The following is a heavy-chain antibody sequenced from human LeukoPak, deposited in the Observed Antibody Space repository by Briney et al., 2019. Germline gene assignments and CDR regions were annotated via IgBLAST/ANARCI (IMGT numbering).Heavy chain of an antibody. D-gene: IGHD3-22*01. V-gene: IGHV3-23*01. CDR2: ISGSGSTT. J-gene: IGHJ4*02. CDR3: AKVRAYYDSSGHDY. Sequence: QTGGSLRLSCAASGFTFSSYAMSWVRQAPGKGLEWVSAISGSGSTTYYTDSVKGRFTISRDNSKNTLYLQMNSLRAEDTAVYYCAKVRAYYDSSGHDYWGQGTLVTVSS. CDR1: GFTFSSYA.